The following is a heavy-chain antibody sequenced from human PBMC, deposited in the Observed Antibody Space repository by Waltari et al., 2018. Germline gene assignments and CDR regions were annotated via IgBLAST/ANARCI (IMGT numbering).Heavy chain of an antibody. CDR2: IYSGGST. V-gene: IGHV3-53*01. CDR3: ARSRATYYDFWSPDAFDI. D-gene: IGHD3-3*01. J-gene: IGHJ3*02. Sequence: EVQLVESGGGLIQPGGSLRLSCAASGFTVSSNYMSWVRQAPGKGLERVSVIYSGGSTYYADSVKGRFTISRDNSKNTLYLQMNSLRAEDTAVYYCARSRATYYDFWSPDAFDIWGQGTMVTVSS. CDR1: GFTVSSNY.